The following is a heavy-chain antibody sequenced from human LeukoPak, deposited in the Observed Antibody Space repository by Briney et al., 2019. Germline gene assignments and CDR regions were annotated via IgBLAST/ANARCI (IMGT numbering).Heavy chain of an antibody. CDR1: GGSISSISSNNYH. Sequence: SETLSLTCIVSGGSISSISSNNYHWGWIRQPPGKGLEWIGSIYYSGSTYYNPSLKSRVTISVDTSKNQFSLKLSSVTAADTALYYCAREMGVVTAHSIDVWGQGTTVTVSS. V-gene: IGHV4-39*02. CDR3: AREMGVVTAHSIDV. D-gene: IGHD4-23*01. CDR2: IYYSGST. J-gene: IGHJ6*02.